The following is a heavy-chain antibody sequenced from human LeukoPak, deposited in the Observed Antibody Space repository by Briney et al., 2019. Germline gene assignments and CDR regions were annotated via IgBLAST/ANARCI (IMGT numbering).Heavy chain of an antibody. V-gene: IGHV3-66*02. Sequence: GGSLRLSCAASGFTVSSNYMSWVRQAPGKGLEWVSNIYSGGSTYYADSVKRRFTISRDNSKNTLYLQMNSLRAEDTAVYYCARDPDCSSSYSYWGQGTLVTVSS. J-gene: IGHJ4*02. CDR2: IYSGGST. D-gene: IGHD6-6*01. CDR1: GFTVSSNY. CDR3: ARDPDCSSSYSY.